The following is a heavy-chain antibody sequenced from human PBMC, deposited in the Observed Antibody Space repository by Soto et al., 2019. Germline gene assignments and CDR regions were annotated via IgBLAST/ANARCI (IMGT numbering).Heavy chain of an antibody. Sequence: GGSLRLSCAASGFTFSSYGMHWVRQAPGKGLEWVAVIWYDGSNKYYADSVKGRFTISRDNSKNTLYLQMNSLRAEDTAVYYCAREYYYGSGSYYNEGYYYYGMDVWGQGTTVTVSS. CDR3: AREYYYGSGSYYNEGYYYYGMDV. V-gene: IGHV3-33*01. J-gene: IGHJ6*02. D-gene: IGHD3-10*01. CDR2: IWYDGSNK. CDR1: GFTFSSYG.